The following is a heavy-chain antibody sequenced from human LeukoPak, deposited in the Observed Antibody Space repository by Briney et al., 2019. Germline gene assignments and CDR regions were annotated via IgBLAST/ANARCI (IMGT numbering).Heavy chain of an antibody. CDR3: ARDREGASTADAFDI. Sequence: GASVKVSCKASGYTFTGYYMHWVRQAPRQGLEWMGWINPNSGGTNYAQKFQGRVTMTRDTSISTAYMELSRLRSDDTAVYYCARDREGASTADAFDIWGQGTMVTVSS. CDR2: INPNSGGT. CDR1: GYTFTGYY. D-gene: IGHD1-26*01. J-gene: IGHJ3*02. V-gene: IGHV1-2*02.